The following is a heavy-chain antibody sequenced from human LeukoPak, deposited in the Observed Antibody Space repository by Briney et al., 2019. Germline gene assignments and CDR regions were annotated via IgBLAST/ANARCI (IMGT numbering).Heavy chain of an antibody. Sequence: PSENLSLTCTVSGDSIRTSNSYWGWVRKPRGRGLEWIVSIYYSGKTYYNASLKSRLTISVDTSKTQFSLKLSSVTAADTAVYCCARFRPRGSSWYRVDDGNWFDPWGQGTLVTVSS. CDR2: IYYSGKT. CDR3: ARFRPRGSSWYRVDDGNWFDP. D-gene: IGHD6-13*01. V-gene: IGHV4-39*01. J-gene: IGHJ5*02. CDR1: GDSIRTSNSY.